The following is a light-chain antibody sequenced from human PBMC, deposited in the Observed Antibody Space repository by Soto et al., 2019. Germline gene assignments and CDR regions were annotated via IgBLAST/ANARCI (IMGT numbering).Light chain of an antibody. CDR1: NSNLGADFD. V-gene: IGLV1-40*01. Sequence: QSVLTQPPSVSGAPGQRVTISCTGSNSNLGADFDVHWFQQFPGTAPKLIIYANTNRPSGVPDRFSGSKSGTSASLAITGLQAEDEADYYCHCYDSSLNGYGFGPGTKLTVL. CDR3: HCYDSSLNGYG. J-gene: IGLJ1*01. CDR2: ANT.